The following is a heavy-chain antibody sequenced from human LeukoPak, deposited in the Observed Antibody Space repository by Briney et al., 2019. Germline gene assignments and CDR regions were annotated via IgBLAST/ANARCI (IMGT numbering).Heavy chain of an antibody. D-gene: IGHD3-10*01. CDR1: GFTFSTDA. V-gene: IGHV3-23*01. CDR3: ARKYGSGSFDN. CDR2: IGPSGVGT. Sequence: GGSLRRSCAASGFTFSTDAMSWVRQAPGKGLQWVSAIGPSGVGTYYADSVKGRFTISRDNSKNTTSLQMNSLRAEDTAMYYCARKYGSGSFDNWGQGTLVTVSS. J-gene: IGHJ4*02.